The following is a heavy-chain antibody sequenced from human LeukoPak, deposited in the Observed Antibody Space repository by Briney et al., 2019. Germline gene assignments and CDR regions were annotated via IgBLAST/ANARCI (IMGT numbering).Heavy chain of an antibody. Sequence: GGSLRLSCAASGFTLRNYAMSWVRQAPGKGLEWVSAISGSAVITYYADSVKGRFTISRDNSKNTLYLQMNSLRAEDTAVYYCARSRSGWYTFDYWGQGTLVTVSS. CDR1: GFTLRNYA. D-gene: IGHD6-19*01. V-gene: IGHV3-23*01. J-gene: IGHJ4*02. CDR3: ARSRSGWYTFDY. CDR2: ISGSAVIT.